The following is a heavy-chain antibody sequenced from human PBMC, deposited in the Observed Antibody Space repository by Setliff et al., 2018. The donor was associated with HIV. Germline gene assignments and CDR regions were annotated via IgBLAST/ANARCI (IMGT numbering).Heavy chain of an antibody. Sequence: SETLFLTCTVSGGSISSGSYYWSWIRQPAGKGLEWIGRIYTSGSTNYNPSLKSRVTISVDTSKNQFSLKLSSVTAADTAVYYCARGHSYYRDIWGQGTMVTVSS. CDR2: IYTSGST. CDR3: ARGHSYYRDI. V-gene: IGHV4-61*02. CDR1: GGSISSGSYY. J-gene: IGHJ3*02. D-gene: IGHD3-10*01.